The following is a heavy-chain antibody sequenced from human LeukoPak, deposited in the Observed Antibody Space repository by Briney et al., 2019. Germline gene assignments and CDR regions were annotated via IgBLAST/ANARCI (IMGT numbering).Heavy chain of an antibody. V-gene: IGHV4-59*01. D-gene: IGHD1-26*01. CDR2: IYYSGST. J-gene: IGHJ3*02. Sequence: SETLSLTCTVSGGSISSYYWSWIRQPPGKGLEWIGYIYYSGSTNYNPSLKSRITVSVDTSENQFSLKLSSVTAADTAVYYCARGSGSWLAFDIWGQGTMVTVSS. CDR3: ARGSGSWLAFDI. CDR1: GGSISSYY.